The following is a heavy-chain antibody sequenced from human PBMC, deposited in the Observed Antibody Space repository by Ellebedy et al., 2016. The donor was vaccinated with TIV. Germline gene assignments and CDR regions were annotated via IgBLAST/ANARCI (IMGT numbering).Heavy chain of an antibody. V-gene: IGHV3-7*01. CDR2: IYQDGGVQ. CDR3: ARRGSYGDYAVQINNWFDR. J-gene: IGHJ5*02. CDR1: GFSFRSYW. Sequence: PGGSLRLSCAASGFSFRSYWMSWVRQAPGKGLEWVANIYQDGGVQYYVDSVKGRFTISRDNANKSLFLQMNSLRGEDTGVYYCARRGSYGDYAVQINNWFDRWGRGTLVTVSS. D-gene: IGHD4-17*01.